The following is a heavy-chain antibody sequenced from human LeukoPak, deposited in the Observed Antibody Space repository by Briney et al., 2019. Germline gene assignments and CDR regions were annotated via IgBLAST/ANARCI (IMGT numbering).Heavy chain of an antibody. V-gene: IGHV1-69*13. Sequence: SVKVSCKASGGTFSGYAISWVRQAPGQGLEWMGGIIPIFGTANYAQKFQGRVTITADESTSTAYMELSSLRSEDTAVYYCATEKHAAAGTNRSDYWGQGTLVTVSS. J-gene: IGHJ4*02. D-gene: IGHD6-13*01. CDR1: GGTFSGYA. CDR3: ATEKHAAAGTNRSDY. CDR2: IIPIFGTA.